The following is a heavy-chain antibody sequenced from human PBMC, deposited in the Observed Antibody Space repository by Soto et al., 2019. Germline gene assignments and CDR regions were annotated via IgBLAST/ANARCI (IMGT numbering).Heavy chain of an antibody. D-gene: IGHD3-22*01. CDR3: ARDRGYYYDSSGFRWFDP. V-gene: IGHV1-69*06. Sequence: ASVKVSCKASGGTFSSYAISWVRQAPGQGLEWMGGIIPIFGTANYARKFQGRVTITADKSTSTAYMELSSLRSEDTAVYYCARDRGYYYDSSGFRWFDPWGQGTLVTVSS. CDR1: GGTFSSYA. CDR2: IIPIFGTA. J-gene: IGHJ5*02.